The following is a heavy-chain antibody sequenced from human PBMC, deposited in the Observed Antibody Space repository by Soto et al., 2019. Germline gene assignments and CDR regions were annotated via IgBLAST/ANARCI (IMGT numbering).Heavy chain of an antibody. J-gene: IGHJ6*02. CDR3: ASPSLRGSYYYGMDV. Sequence: PGESLKISCKGSGYSFTSYWIGWVRQMPGKGLEWMGIIYPGDSDTRYSPSFQGQVTISADKSISTAYLQWSSLKASDTAMYYCASPSLRGSYYYGMDVWGQGTTVTVSS. CDR1: GYSFTSYW. CDR2: IYPGDSDT. V-gene: IGHV5-51*01.